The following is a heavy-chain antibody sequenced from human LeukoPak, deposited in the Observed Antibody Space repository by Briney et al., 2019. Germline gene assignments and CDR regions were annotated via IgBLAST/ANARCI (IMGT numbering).Heavy chain of an antibody. CDR1: GDSISSGDYY. Sequence: PSETLSLTCTVSGDSISSGDYYWSWIRQPPGKGLEWIGYIYHSGDTYYNPSLKSRVIISVDRSKNQFSLKVKSVTAADTAVYYCAGEDDYSNGGAFDIWGQGTMVTVSS. CDR3: AGEDDYSNGGAFDI. V-gene: IGHV4-30-2*01. J-gene: IGHJ3*02. CDR2: IYHSGDT. D-gene: IGHD4-11*01.